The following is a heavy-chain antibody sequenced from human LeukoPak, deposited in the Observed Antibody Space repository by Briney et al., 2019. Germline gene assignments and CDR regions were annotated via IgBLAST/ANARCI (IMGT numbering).Heavy chain of an antibody. CDR2: ISGSGGST. CDR1: GFTFSSYA. CDR3: AKRVRIAAAGPTFDY. Sequence: GGSLRLSCAASGFTFSSYAMSWVRQAPGKGLGWVSAISGSGGSTYYADSVKGRFTISRDNSKNTLYLQMNSLRAEDTAVYYCAKRVRIAAAGPTFDYWGQGTLVTVSS. D-gene: IGHD6-13*01. V-gene: IGHV3-23*01. J-gene: IGHJ4*02.